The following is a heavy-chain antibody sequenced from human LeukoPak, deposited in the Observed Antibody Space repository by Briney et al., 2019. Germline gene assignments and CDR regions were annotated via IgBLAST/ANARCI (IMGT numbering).Heavy chain of an antibody. V-gene: IGHV4-59*08. CDR1: GGSIGSSF. D-gene: IGHD3-16*01. CDR3: ARRLRAESDASPDNWIGP. J-gene: IGHJ5*02. CDR2: VFHTGSA. Sequence: SETLSLTCSVSGGSIGSSFWNWIRQPPGKGLEWIGHVFHTGSARYNPSLTSRVTISVATSNNQFSLTLHSVTAADTAIYYCARRLRAESDASPDNWIGPWGQGALVTVSS.